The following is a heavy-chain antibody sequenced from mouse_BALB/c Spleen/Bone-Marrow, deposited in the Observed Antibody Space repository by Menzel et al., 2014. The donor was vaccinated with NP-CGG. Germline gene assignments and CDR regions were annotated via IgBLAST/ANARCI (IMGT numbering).Heavy chain of an antibody. CDR3: ARHRDAMDY. J-gene: IGHJ4*01. CDR1: GFTSSSYG. CDR2: ISSGGSYT. V-gene: IGHV5-6*01. D-gene: IGHD3-3*01. Sequence: EVQLVGSGGDLVKPGGSLKLSCAASGFTSSSYGMSWVRPTPDKRLEWVATISSGGSYTYYPDSVKGRFTISRDNAKNTLYLQMSSLKSEDTAMYYCARHRDAMDYWGQGTSVTVSS.